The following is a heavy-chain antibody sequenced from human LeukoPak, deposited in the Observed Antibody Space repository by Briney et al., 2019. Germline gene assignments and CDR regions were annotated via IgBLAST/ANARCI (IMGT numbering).Heavy chain of an antibody. CDR1: GFTFSSYD. Sequence: GGSLRLSCAASGFTFSSYDMHWVRQATGKGLEWVSAIGTAGDTYYPGSVKGRFTISRENAKNSLYLQMNSLRAGDTAVYYCAREFRGCTSTSCYRGDYYYYMDVWGKGTTVTVSS. V-gene: IGHV3-13*01. J-gene: IGHJ6*03. CDR2: IGTAGDT. D-gene: IGHD2-2*02. CDR3: AREFRGCTSTSCYRGDYYYYMDV.